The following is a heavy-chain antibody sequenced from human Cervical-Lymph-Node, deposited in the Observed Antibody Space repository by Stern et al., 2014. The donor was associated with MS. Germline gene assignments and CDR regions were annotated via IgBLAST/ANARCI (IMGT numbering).Heavy chain of an antibody. CDR2: ISYDGRNK. Sequence: VQLVESGGGVVQPGGSLRLSCAASGFTFSSCGMHWVRQAPGKGLEWVAVISYDGRNKYYTGSVKGRFTISRDNSKNTLYLQMNSLRAEDTAVYYCAKGGGLDHWGYYGMDVWGQGTTVTVSS. J-gene: IGHJ6*02. CDR1: GFTFSSCG. D-gene: IGHD2-15*01. CDR3: AKGGGLDHWGYYGMDV. V-gene: IGHV3-30*18.